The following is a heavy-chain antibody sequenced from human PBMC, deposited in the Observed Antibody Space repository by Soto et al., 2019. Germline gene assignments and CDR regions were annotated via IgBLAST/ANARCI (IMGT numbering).Heavy chain of an antibody. D-gene: IGHD2-2*01. V-gene: IGHV1-69*01. CDR3: ASRDQGIIVVPAAISRYYYYGMDV. Sequence: QVQLVQSGAEVKKPGSSVKVSCKASGGTFSSYAISWVRQAPGQGLEWMGGIIPIFGTAKYAQKFQGRVTITADESTSKAYMELSSLRSEDTAVYYCASRDQGIIVVPAAISRYYYYGMDVWGQGTTVTVSS. J-gene: IGHJ6*02. CDR2: IIPIFGTA. CDR1: GGTFSSYA.